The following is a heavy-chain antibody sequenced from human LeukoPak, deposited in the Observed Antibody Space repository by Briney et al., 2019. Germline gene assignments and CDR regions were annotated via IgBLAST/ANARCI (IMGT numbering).Heavy chain of an antibody. CDR2: ICYDGSNK. CDR1: GFTFSSYG. V-gene: IGHV3-33*06. J-gene: IGHJ4*02. Sequence: PGGSLRLSCAASGFTFSSYGMHWVRQAPGKGLEWVAVICYDGSNKYYADSVKGRFTISRDNSKNTLYLQMNSLRAEDTAVYYCAKDWGPEQQLDALNFDYWGQGTLVTVSS. D-gene: IGHD6-13*01. CDR3: AKDWGPEQQLDALNFDY.